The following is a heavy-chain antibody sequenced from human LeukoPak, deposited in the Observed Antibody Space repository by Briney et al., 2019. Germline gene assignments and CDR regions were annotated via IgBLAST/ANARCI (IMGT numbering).Heavy chain of an antibody. CDR2: INAGNGNT. D-gene: IGHD6-13*01. Sequence: ASVKVSCKASGYTFTSYAMNWVRQAPGQRLEWMGWINAGNGNTKYSQEFQGRVTITRDTSASTAYMELSSLRSEDMAVYYCARENYGYSSSWYYWFDPWGQGTLVTVSS. V-gene: IGHV1-3*03. CDR1: GYTFTSYA. CDR3: ARENYGYSSSWYYWFDP. J-gene: IGHJ5*02.